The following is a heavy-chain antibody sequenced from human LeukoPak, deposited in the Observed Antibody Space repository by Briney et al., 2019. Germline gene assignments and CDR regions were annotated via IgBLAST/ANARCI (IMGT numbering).Heavy chain of an antibody. J-gene: IGHJ4*02. CDR1: GGSISSYY. D-gene: IGHD3-22*01. CDR3: ASFRRGYYDSSGYYYFDY. Sequence: PSETLSLACTVSGGSISSYYWSWIRQPPGKGLEWIGYIYYSGSTNYNPSLKSRVTISVDTSKNQFSLKLSSVTAADTAVYYCASFRRGYYDSSGYYYFDYWGQGTLVTVSS. V-gene: IGHV4-59*01. CDR2: IYYSGST.